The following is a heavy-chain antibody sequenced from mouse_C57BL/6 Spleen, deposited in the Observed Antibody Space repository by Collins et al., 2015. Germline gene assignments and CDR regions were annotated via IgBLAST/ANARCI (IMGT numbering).Heavy chain of an antibody. CDR3: ASYDGYYAYYAMDY. V-gene: IGHV2-2*02. J-gene: IGHJ4*01. Sequence: QVQLKQSGPGLVQPSQSLSITCTVSGFSLTSYGVHWVRQSPGKGLEWLGVIWSGGSTDYNAAFISRLSISKDNSKSQVFFKMNSLQANDTAIYYCASYDGYYAYYAMDYWGQGTSVTVSS. CDR1: GFSLTSYG. D-gene: IGHD2-3*01. CDR2: IWSGGST.